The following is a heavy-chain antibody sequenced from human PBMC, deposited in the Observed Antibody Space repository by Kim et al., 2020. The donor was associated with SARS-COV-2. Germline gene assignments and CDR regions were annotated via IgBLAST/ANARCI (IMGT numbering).Heavy chain of an antibody. CDR2: VKSEVDGGTT. V-gene: IGHV3-15*01. J-gene: IGHJ4*02. Sequence: GGSLRLSCTASGFYFNNAWMTWVRQAPGKGLEWIGRVKSEVDGGTTEYAAPVRGRVTISRDDSKEMVFLQMSSLKTEDTAGYYCTTGLSGRGSYYNRFYFDHWGQGTLVTVSS. CDR1: GFYFNNAW. CDR3: TTGLSGRGSYYNRFYFDH. D-gene: IGHD3-10*01.